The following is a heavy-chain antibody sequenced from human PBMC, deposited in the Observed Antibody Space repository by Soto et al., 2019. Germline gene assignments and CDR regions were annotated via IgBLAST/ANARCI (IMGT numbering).Heavy chain of an antibody. D-gene: IGHD1-1*01. CDR3: ARDDGRTGAFDI. CDR2: INPNSGGT. J-gene: IGHJ3*02. V-gene: IGHV1-2*02. CDR1: GYTFTGHY. Sequence: ASVKVSCKASGYTFTGHYMHWVRQAPGQGLEWMGWINPNSGGTNYAQKFQGRVTMTRDTSISTAYMELSRLRSDDTAVYYCARDDGRTGAFDIWGQGTMVTRLL.